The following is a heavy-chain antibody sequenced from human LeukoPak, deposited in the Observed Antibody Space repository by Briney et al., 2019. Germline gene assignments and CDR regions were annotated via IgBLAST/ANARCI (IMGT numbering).Heavy chain of an antibody. CDR3: ARGRNYGSSYYYYYYYYMDV. D-gene: IGHD2-15*01. J-gene: IGHJ6*03. CDR2: MNPNSGNT. CDR1: GYTFTRYD. V-gene: IGHV1-8*01. Sequence: ASVKVSCKASGYTFTRYDINWVRQATGQGLEWMGWMNPNSGNTGYAQKFQGRVTMTRNTSISTAYMELSSLRSEDTAVYYCARGRNYGSSYYYYYYYYMDVWGKGTTVPVSS.